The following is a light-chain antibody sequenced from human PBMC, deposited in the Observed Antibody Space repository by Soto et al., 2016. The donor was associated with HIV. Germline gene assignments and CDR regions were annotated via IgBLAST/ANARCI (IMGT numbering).Light chain of an antibody. Sequence: SYELTQPPSVSVAPGKAARITCGGNNIGTKSVHWYQQKPGQAPVLVVYDDTDRPSGIPERFSGSNSGNTATLTINRVEAGDEADYYCQVWDSSSNHHVFGTGTKVTVL. CDR2: DDT. V-gene: IGLV3-21*03. CDR1: NIGTKS. CDR3: QVWDSSSNHHV. J-gene: IGLJ1*01.